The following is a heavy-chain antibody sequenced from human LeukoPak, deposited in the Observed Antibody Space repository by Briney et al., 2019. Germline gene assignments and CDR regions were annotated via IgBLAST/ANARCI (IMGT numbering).Heavy chain of an antibody. CDR1: GGSFSGYY. Sequence: PSETLSLTCAVYGGSFSGYYWSWIRQPPGKGLEWIGYIYYSGTTNYNPSLKSRVTMSVDTSKNQFSLKLSSVTAADTAVYYCARGVYIAAAQYAYWGQGTLVTVSS. V-gene: IGHV4-59*01. J-gene: IGHJ4*02. CDR3: ARGVYIAAAQYAY. D-gene: IGHD6-13*01. CDR2: IYYSGTT.